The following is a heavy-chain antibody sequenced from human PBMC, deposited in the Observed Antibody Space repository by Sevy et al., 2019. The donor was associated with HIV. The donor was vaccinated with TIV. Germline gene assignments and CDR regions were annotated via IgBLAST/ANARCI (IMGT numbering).Heavy chain of an antibody. V-gene: IGHV3-23*01. Sequence: GRSLRLSCAASGFTFSNYALSWVRQAPGKGLEWVSAVSGSGGKTYYADSVKGRFTISRDTSNNTLFLHMNSLRAEDTAVYYCATHRRRDGYSYEAFDIWGQGTMVTVSS. J-gene: IGHJ3*02. D-gene: IGHD4-4*01. CDR2: VSGSGGKT. CDR3: ATHRRRDGYSYEAFDI. CDR1: GFTFSNYA.